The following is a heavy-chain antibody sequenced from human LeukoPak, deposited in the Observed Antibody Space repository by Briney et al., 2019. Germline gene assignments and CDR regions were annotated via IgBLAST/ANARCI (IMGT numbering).Heavy chain of an antibody. CDR2: ISWNSGSI. CDR1: GFTFDDYA. D-gene: IGHD5-24*01. Sequence: GGSLRLSCAASGFTFDDYAIHWFRQAPGEGLRGVSGISWNSGSIGYADSVKGRFTISRDNAKNSLYLQMNSLRAEDTALYYCAKDVRRDGYNFDYWGQGTLVTVSS. V-gene: IGHV3-9*01. CDR3: AKDVRRDGYNFDY. J-gene: IGHJ4*02.